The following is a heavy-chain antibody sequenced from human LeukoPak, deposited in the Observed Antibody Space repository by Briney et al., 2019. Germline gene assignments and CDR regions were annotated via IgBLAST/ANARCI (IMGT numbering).Heavy chain of an antibody. D-gene: IGHD6-13*01. CDR2: INPNSGGT. Sequence: ASVKVSCTASGYTFTGYYMHWVRQAPGQGLEWMGWINPNSGGTNYAQKFQGRVTMTRDTSISTAYMELSRPRSDDTAVYYCAAGYSSSWYGALGYWGQGTLVTVSS. J-gene: IGHJ4*02. V-gene: IGHV1-2*02. CDR1: GYTFTGYY. CDR3: AAGYSSSWYGALGY.